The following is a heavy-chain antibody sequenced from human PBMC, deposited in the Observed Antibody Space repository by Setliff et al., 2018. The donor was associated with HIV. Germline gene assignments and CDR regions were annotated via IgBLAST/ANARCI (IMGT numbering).Heavy chain of an antibody. Sequence: SETLSLTCTVSGGSISSGSYYWSWIRQPAGKGLEWIGRIYTSGSTNYNPSLKSRVTMSVDTSKNQFSLKLTSVTAADTAVYYCARDRHSSGLGSYGPWGPGILVTVSS. CDR3: ARDRHSSGLGSYGP. V-gene: IGHV4-61*02. D-gene: IGHD3-10*01. CDR1: GGSISSGSYY. CDR2: IYTSGST. J-gene: IGHJ5*02.